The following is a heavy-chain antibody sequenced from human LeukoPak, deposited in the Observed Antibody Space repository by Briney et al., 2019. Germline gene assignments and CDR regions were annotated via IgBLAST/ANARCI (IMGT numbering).Heavy chain of an antibody. Sequence: SVKVSCKASGGPFSTYAINWVRQAPGQGLEWMGGIIPIFGTANYAQKFQGRVTITTDESTSTAYMELSSLRSEDTAVYYCARMSGAAAGTDYWGQGTLVTVSS. J-gene: IGHJ4*02. D-gene: IGHD6-13*01. CDR3: ARMSGAAAGTDY. CDR1: GGPFSTYA. V-gene: IGHV1-69*05. CDR2: IIPIFGTA.